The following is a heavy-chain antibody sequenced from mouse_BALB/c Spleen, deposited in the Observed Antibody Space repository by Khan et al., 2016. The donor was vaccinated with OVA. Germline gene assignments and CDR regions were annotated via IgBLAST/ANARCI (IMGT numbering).Heavy chain of an antibody. J-gene: IGHJ3*01. CDR2: INYSGNT. CDR1: GYSITSEYA. D-gene: IGHD2-4*01. V-gene: IGHV3-2*02. Sequence: EVELVESGPGLVKPSQSLSLTCTVTGYSITSEYAWNWIRQFPGNKLEWMGYINYSGNTRFNPYLKSRTSITRDTSKNQFFLQLNSVTTEDTATDYCARKDYYDYDPFPYWGQGTLVTVSA. CDR3: ARKDYYDYDPFPY.